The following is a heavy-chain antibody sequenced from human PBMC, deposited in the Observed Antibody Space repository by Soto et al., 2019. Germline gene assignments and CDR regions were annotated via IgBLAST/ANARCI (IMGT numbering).Heavy chain of an antibody. V-gene: IGHV5-51*01. CDR1: GYSFTSYW. CDR3: ARSFMTTGDYYYGMDV. CDR2: IYPGDSDT. D-gene: IGHD4-17*01. Sequence: GESLKISCKGSGYSFTSYWIGWVRQMPGKGLEWMGIIYPGDSDTRYSPSFQGQVTISADKSISTAYLQWRSLKASDTAMYYCARSFMTTGDYYYGMDVWGQGTTVTVSS. J-gene: IGHJ6*02.